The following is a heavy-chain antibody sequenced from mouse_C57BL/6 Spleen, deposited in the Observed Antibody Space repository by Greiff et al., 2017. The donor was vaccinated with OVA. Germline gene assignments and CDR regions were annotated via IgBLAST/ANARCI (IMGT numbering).Heavy chain of an antibody. CDR2: ISSGSSTI. V-gene: IGHV5-17*01. J-gene: IGHJ3*01. Sequence: DVMLVESGGGLVKPGGSLKLSCAASGFTFSDYGMHWVRQAPEKGLEWVAYISSGSSTIYYADTVKGRFTISRDNAKNTLFLQMTSLRSEDTAMYYCARQGLRRGFAYWGQGTLVTVSA. D-gene: IGHD2-4*01. CDR1: GFTFSDYG. CDR3: ARQGLRRGFAY.